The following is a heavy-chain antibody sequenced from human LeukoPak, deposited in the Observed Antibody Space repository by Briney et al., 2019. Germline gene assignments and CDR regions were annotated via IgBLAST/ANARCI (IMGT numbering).Heavy chain of an antibody. CDR2: IYHSGST. J-gene: IGHJ4*02. Sequence: MPSETLSLTCTVSGGSISSGGYYWSWIRQPPGKGLEWIGYIYHSGSTYYNPSLKSRVTISVDRSKNQFSLKLSSVTAADTAVYYCARDSSGYFHDYWGQGTLVTVSS. D-gene: IGHD3-22*01. CDR1: GGSISSGGYY. V-gene: IGHV4-30-2*01. CDR3: ARDSSGYFHDY.